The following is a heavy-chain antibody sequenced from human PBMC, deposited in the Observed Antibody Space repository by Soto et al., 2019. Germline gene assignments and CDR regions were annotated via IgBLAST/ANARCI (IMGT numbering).Heavy chain of an antibody. Sequence: GCSLRLSCAASGFPFSSYGMHWVRQAPGKGLEWVAVIWYDGSNKYYADSVKGRFTISRDNSKNTLYLQMNSLRAEATVVYYCARVPYDSSGYYDYWGQGTLVTVSS. J-gene: IGHJ4*02. CDR2: IWYDGSNK. D-gene: IGHD3-22*01. CDR1: GFPFSSYG. CDR3: ARVPYDSSGYYDY. V-gene: IGHV3-33*01.